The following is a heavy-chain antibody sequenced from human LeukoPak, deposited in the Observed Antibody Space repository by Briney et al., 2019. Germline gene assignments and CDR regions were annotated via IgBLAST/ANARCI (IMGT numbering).Heavy chain of an antibody. Sequence: SETLSLTCTVSGGSISGYFWSCIRQPPGKGLEWIGYIYYNGATLYSPSLKSRVTISVDTSKNQFSLKLSSVTAADTAVYYCARSVGAARPLDYWGQGTLVTVSS. V-gene: IGHV4-59*12. CDR3: ARSVGAARPLDY. D-gene: IGHD6-6*01. CDR2: IYYNGAT. J-gene: IGHJ4*02. CDR1: GGSISGYF.